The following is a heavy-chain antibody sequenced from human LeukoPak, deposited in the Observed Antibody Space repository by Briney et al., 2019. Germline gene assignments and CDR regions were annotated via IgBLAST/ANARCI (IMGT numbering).Heavy chain of an antibody. Sequence: GGSLRLSCAASGFTFSSYWMHWVRQAPGKGLAWVSRIKFDGSYTAYADSVKGRFTVSRDNARNTLSLQMNSLRAEDTAVYYCARSDYFHNWGQGTLVTVSS. J-gene: IGHJ4*02. V-gene: IGHV3-74*03. CDR2: IKFDGSYT. D-gene: IGHD6-19*01. CDR3: ARSDYFHN. CDR1: GFTFSSYW.